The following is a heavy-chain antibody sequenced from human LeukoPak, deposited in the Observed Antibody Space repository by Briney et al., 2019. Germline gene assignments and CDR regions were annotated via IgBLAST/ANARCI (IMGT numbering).Heavy chain of an antibody. V-gene: IGHV3-23*01. CDR3: AKRGIAAAASFDY. CDR1: GFTFSSYA. D-gene: IGHD6-13*01. Sequence: PGGSLRLSCAASGFTFSSYAMSWVRQAPGKGLEWVSTISGNGDYTYYADSVKGRFTISRDNSKNTLYLQMNRLRADDTAVYYCAKRGIAAAASFDYWGQGTPVSVSS. J-gene: IGHJ4*02. CDR2: ISGNGDYT.